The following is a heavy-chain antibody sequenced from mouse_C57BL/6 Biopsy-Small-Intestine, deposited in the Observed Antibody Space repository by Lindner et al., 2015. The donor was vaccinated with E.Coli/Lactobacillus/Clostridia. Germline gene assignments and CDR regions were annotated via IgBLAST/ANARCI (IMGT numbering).Heavy chain of an antibody. CDR1: GYTFTNYG. V-gene: IGHV1-20*01. D-gene: IGHD1-1*01. CDR3: ARGPPRYYFDVSGHPPDY. Sequence: SVKVSCKTSGYTFTNYGINWVRQAPGQGLEWIGWISIYNGDTNYAQKVQGRVAMSTDTSTTTAHMELRSLRSDDTAVYYCARGPPRYYFDVSGHPPDYWGQGTLVTVSS. J-gene: IGHJ4*01. CDR2: ISIYNGDT.